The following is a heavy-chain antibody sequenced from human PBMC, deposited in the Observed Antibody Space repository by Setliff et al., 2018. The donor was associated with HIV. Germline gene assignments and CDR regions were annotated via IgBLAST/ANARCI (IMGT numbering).Heavy chain of an antibody. CDR2: INPSDGAT. CDR3: ARECHIAAADARLANYFDY. V-gene: IGHV1-46*01. J-gene: IGHJ4*02. D-gene: IGHD6-13*01. Sequence: ASVKVSCKASGYTFINPDITWVRQAPGQGLEWMGIINPSDGATAYAKRFEGGVTMTSDTSTNTVYMELSSLRSEDTAVYICARECHIAAADARLANYFDYWGQGTLVTVSS. CDR1: GYTFINPD.